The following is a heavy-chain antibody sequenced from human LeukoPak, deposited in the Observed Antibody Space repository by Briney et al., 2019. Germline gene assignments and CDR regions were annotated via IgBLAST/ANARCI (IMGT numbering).Heavy chain of an antibody. D-gene: IGHD6-6*01. Sequence: SETLSPTCSVSGGSITSYYWTYIRQPAGQGLEWIGRIHASGSTNYNPSLKSRVTMSVDTSKNQFSLNLSSVTAADTAMYYCAREFSGTTIAGRVFGSWGQGTLVTVSS. CDR1: GGSITSYY. V-gene: IGHV4-4*07. CDR3: AREFSGTTIAGRVFGS. J-gene: IGHJ4*02. CDR2: IHASGST.